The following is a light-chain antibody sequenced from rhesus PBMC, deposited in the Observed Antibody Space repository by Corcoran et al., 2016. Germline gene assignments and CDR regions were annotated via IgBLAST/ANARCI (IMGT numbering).Light chain of an antibody. CDR1: QDIRNN. Sequence: DIQMTQSPSSLSASVGDRVNLTCQASQDIRNNLAWYQQKPGNVPTLLIYKASTLQSGVPSRCSGRGSGTDFPLTISSLQPEDFATYFCQHCYGTPFTIGPGTKLDIK. J-gene: IGKJ3*01. CDR2: KAS. V-gene: IGKV1-25*01. CDR3: QHCYGTPFT.